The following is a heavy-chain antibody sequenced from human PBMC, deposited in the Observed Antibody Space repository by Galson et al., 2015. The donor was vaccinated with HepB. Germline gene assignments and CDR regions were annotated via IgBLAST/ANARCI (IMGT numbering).Heavy chain of an antibody. CDR3: ARTYYDYVWGSYRVHDAFDI. D-gene: IGHD3-16*02. CDR1: GYSFTSYW. Sequence: SGAEVKKPGESLKISCKGSGYSFTSYWIGWVRQMPGKGLEWMGIIYPGDSDNRYSPSFQGQVTISADKSISTAYLQWSSLKASDTAMYYCARTYYDYVWGSYRVHDAFDIWGQGTMVTVSS. CDR2: IYPGDSDN. V-gene: IGHV5-51*01. J-gene: IGHJ3*02.